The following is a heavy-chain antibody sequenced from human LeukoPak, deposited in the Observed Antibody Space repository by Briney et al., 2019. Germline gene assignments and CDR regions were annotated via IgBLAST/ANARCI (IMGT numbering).Heavy chain of an antibody. D-gene: IGHD3-10*01. CDR1: GYTFTGYY. V-gene: IGHV1-2*06. CDR2: INPNSGGT. CDR3: ARDLYGTMIRGEIGY. Sequence: ASVKVSCKASGYTFTGYYMHWVRQAPGQGLEWMGRINPNSGGTNYAQKFQGRVTMTRDTSISTAYMELSRLRSDDTAVYYCARDLYGTMIRGEIGYWGQGTLVTVSS. J-gene: IGHJ4*02.